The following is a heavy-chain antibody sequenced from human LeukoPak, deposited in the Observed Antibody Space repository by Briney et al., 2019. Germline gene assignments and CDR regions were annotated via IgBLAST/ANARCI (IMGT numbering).Heavy chain of an antibody. V-gene: IGHV3-30-3*01. CDR2: ISYDGSNK. CDR3: AKGRYIVATIEFDY. Sequence: GGSLRLSCAASGFTFSSYAMHWVRQAPGKGLEWVAVISYDGSNKYYADSVKGRFTISRDNSKNTLYLQMNSLRAEDTAVYYCAKGRYIVATIEFDYWGQGTLVTVSS. J-gene: IGHJ4*02. CDR1: GFTFSSYA. D-gene: IGHD5-12*01.